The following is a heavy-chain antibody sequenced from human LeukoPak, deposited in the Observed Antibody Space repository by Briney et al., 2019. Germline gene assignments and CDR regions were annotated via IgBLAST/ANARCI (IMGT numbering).Heavy chain of an antibody. CDR2: IKRDGSEK. J-gene: IGHJ4*02. CDR1: GFTFGSYW. V-gene: IGHV3-7*01. CDR3: ARGDYYDSKPFDY. D-gene: IGHD3-22*01. Sequence: GGSLRLSCAASGFTFGSYWMSWVRQAPGKGLEWVANIKRDGSEKYYVDSVKGRFTISRDNAKNSLYLQMNSLRAEDTAVYYCARGDYYDSKPFDYWGQGTLVTVSS.